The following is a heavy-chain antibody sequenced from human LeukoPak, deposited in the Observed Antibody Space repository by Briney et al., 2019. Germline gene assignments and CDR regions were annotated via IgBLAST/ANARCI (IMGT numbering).Heavy chain of an antibody. CDR3: AKGAAAGKVDWFDP. J-gene: IGHJ5*02. CDR1: RFTFSNFA. Sequence: GGSLSLSCAASRFTFSNFAMMWVRQAPGGGLQWVSSITGLGATFYPGSVRGRFTLFRDTSMNTLFLQMNSLGAEDTPVYYCAKGAAAGKVDWFDPWGQGALVTVSP. D-gene: IGHD6-13*01. CDR2: ITGLGAT. V-gene: IGHV3-23*01.